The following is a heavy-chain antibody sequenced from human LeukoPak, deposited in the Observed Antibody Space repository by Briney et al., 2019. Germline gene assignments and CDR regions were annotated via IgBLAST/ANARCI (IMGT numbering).Heavy chain of an antibody. CDR1: GGTINSIY. CDR3: ARYIVSYPQDALDI. D-gene: IGHD1-26*01. V-gene: IGHV4-59*12. Sequence: SVTLSLTCTGSGGTINSIYWSWLPPPPGKGREGIGYIYYSGSTNSNPFLKRRITISVETTNKHYAEKLSPVTGSNPAYYYCARYIVSYPQDALDIWGQGTMVTVSS. CDR2: IYYSGST. J-gene: IGHJ3*02.